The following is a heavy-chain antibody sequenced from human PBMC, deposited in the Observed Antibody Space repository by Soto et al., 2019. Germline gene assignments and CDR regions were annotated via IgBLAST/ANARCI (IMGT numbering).Heavy chain of an antibody. CDR1: GFTFSSYA. CDR2: ISGSDNST. Sequence: PGGSLRLSCTASGFTFSSYAMSWVRQAPVKGLEWVSAISGSDNSTYYAGSVKGRFTISRGNSKNTLYLQMNSLRVEDTAVYYCAPMGVWGQGTTVTVSS. CDR3: APMGV. V-gene: IGHV3-23*01. J-gene: IGHJ6*02.